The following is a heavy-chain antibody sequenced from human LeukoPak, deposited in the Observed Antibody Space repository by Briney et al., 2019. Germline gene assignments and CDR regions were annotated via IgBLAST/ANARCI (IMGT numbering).Heavy chain of an antibody. D-gene: IGHD5-18*01. CDR2: IYYSGST. Sequence: SETLSLTCSVSGGSIRNYYWIWIRQPPGKGLEWIGYIYYSGSTNYNPSLKSRVTISVDTSKNQFSLKLSSVTAADTAVYYCARDNGGYSYGYYYYMDVWGKGTTVTVSS. CDR3: ARDNGGYSYGYYYYMDV. CDR1: GGSIRNYY. V-gene: IGHV4-59*12. J-gene: IGHJ6*03.